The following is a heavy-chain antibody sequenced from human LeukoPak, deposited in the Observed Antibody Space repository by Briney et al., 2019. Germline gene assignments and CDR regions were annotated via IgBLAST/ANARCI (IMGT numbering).Heavy chain of an antibody. J-gene: IGHJ6*03. CDR1: GFTFSDYY. CDR3: ARDSGLVTLFIYYYYMDV. D-gene: IGHD3-10*01. CDR2: ITSGSTM. V-gene: IGHV3-69-1*01. Sequence: GGSLRLSCVASGFTFSDYYMSWIRQAPGKGLECISSITSGSTMYYADSVKGRFTISRDNAKNSLYLQMNSLRAEDTAVYYCARDSGLVTLFIYYYYMDVWGKGTTVTVSS.